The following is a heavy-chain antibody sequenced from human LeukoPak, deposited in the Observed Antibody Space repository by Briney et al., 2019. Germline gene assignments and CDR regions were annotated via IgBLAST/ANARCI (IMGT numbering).Heavy chain of an antibody. CDR1: GFTFSNYS. Sequence: GGSLRLSCAASGFTFSNYSMNWVRQAPGKGLEWVSSISSSSSYIYYADSVKGRFTISRDNAKNSLYLQMNSLRAEDTAVYYCARDVRLTAPFDYWGQGTLVTVSS. D-gene: IGHD4/OR15-4a*01. J-gene: IGHJ4*02. V-gene: IGHV3-21*01. CDR3: ARDVRLTAPFDY. CDR2: ISSSSSYI.